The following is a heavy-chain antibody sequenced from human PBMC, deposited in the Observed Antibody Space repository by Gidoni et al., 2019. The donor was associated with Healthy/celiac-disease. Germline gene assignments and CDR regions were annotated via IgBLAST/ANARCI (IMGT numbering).Heavy chain of an antibody. CDR1: GFTFSSYA. D-gene: IGHD1-1*01. CDR3: ARDDTTGTTWGDWFDP. Sequence: QVQLVESGGGVVQPGRSLRLSCAASGFTFSSYAMHWVRQAPGKGLEWVAVISYDGSNKYYADSVKGRFTISRDNSKNTLDLQMNSLRAEDTAVYYCARDDTTGTTWGDWFDPWGQGTLVTVSS. J-gene: IGHJ5*02. CDR2: ISYDGSNK. V-gene: IGHV3-30-3*01.